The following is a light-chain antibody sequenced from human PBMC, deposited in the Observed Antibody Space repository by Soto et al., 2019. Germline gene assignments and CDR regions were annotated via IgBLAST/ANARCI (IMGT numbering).Light chain of an antibody. CDR2: NID. V-gene: IGLV1-44*01. J-gene: IGLJ2*01. Sequence: QSVMTQPPSASGTPGQRVTISCSGSSSNIGSNSVNWYQQLPGTAPKLLIYNIDQRPSGVPDRFLGSKSGSSASLAISGLQSEDEADYYCASCDDRLSGPIFGGGTNLTVL. CDR3: ASCDDRLSGPI. CDR1: SSNIGSNS.